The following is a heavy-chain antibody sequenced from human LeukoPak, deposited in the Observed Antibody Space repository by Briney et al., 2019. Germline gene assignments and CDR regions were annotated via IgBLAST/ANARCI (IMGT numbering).Heavy chain of an antibody. D-gene: IGHD2-2*01. CDR1: GFTLSTNA. J-gene: IGHJ6*02. Sequence: GGSLRLSCLTSGFTLSTNAMSWVRQAPGKGLEWVSVISGSGGSTYYADSVKGRFTISRDNSKNTLYLQMNSLRAEDTAVYYCAKRDCSSTSCPLHGMDVWGQGTTVTVSS. CDR2: ISGSGGST. CDR3: AKRDCSSTSCPLHGMDV. V-gene: IGHV3-23*01.